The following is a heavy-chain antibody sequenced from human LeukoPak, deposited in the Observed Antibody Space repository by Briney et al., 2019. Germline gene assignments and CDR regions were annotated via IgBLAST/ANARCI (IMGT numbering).Heavy chain of an antibody. CDR1: GGSISSSNW. V-gene: IGHV4-4*02. D-gene: IGHD3-10*01. CDR3: ATYADATFGFEGAFDI. J-gene: IGHJ3*02. Sequence: PSETLSLTCTVSGGSISSSNWWSWVRQPPGKGLEWIGEIYHSGSTNYNPSPKSRVTISVDKSKNQFSLKLSSVTAADTAVYYCATYADATFGFEGAFDIWGQGTMVTVSS. CDR2: IYHSGST.